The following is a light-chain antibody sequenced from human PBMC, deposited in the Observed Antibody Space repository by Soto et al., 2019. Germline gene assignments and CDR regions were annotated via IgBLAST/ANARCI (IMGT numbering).Light chain of an antibody. J-gene: IGLJ1*01. Sequence: QSALTQPRSVSGSPGQSVTISCTGTSSDVGSYNYVSWYQQHPGKAPKLMIYDVYKRPSGVPDRFSGSKSGNPASLTISGLQAEDEADYYCCSYAGSYTYVFGTGTKLTVL. CDR3: CSYAGSYTYV. V-gene: IGLV2-11*01. CDR1: SSDVGSYNY. CDR2: DVY.